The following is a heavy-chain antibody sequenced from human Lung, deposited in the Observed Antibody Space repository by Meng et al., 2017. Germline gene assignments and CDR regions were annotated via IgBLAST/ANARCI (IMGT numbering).Heavy chain of an antibody. CDR1: GGSISTSGYY. V-gene: IGHV4-39*01. CDR2: IGHSGFT. J-gene: IGHJ5*02. D-gene: IGHD6-19*01. Sequence: QPQVPESGPVLVTPSEALSLSCSVSGGSISTSGYYWGWIRQPPGKGLEWIGSIGHSGFTYYTPSLKSRVAVSLDTSKSQFSLMLTSVTAADTAVYYCVRSSAWVRTGFDPWGQGTLVTVSS. CDR3: VRSSAWVRTGFDP.